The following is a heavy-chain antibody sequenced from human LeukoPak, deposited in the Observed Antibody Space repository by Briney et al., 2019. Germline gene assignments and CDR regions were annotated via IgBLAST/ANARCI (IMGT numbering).Heavy chain of an antibody. CDR2: INHSGST. Sequence: PSETLSLTCAVYGGSFSGYYWSWIRQPPGKRLEWIGEINHSGSTNYNPSLKSRVTISVDTSKNQLSLKLSSVTAADTAVYYCARVRGAVAGHWYFDLWGRGTLVTVSS. V-gene: IGHV4-34*01. CDR1: GGSFSGYY. CDR3: ARVRGAVAGHWYFDL. D-gene: IGHD6-19*01. J-gene: IGHJ2*01.